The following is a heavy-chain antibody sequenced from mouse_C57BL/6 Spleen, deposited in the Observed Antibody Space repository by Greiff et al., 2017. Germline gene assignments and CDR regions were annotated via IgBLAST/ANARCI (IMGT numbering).Heavy chain of an antibody. Sequence: QVQLQQPGAELVKPGASVKLSCKASGYTFTSYWMHWVKQRPGQGLAWIGMIHPNSGSTNYNEKFKSKATLTVDKSSSTAYMQLSSLTSEDSAVYYCARDWGYYYGSIYNSIDYWGQGTSVTVSS. J-gene: IGHJ4*01. CDR1: GYTFTSYW. CDR2: IHPNSGST. D-gene: IGHD1-1*01. V-gene: IGHV1-64*01. CDR3: ARDWGYYYGSIYNSIDY.